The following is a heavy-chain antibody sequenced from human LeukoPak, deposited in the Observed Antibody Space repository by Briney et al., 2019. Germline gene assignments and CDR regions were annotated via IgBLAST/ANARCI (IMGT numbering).Heavy chain of an antibody. D-gene: IGHD2-2*02. CDR2: TIPIFGTA. J-gene: IGHJ4*02. Sequence: GASVKVSCKASGGTFSSYAISWVRQAPGQGLEWMGGTIPIFGTANYAQKFQGRVTITADESTSTAYMELSSLRSEDTAVYYCARAPLYCSSTSCHMTGGDYWGQGTLVTVSS. CDR3: ARAPLYCSSTSCHMTGGDY. CDR1: GGTFSSYA. V-gene: IGHV1-69*13.